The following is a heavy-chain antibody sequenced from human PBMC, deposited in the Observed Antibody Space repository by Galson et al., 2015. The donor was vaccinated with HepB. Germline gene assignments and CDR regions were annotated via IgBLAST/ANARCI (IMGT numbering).Heavy chain of an antibody. V-gene: IGHV1-2*02. CDR1: GYTFTAYN. CDR3: ARGLLALREY. Sequence: SVKVSCKASGYTFTAYNIHWVRQAPGQGPDWMGWINPNSGGTNYAQKFQGRVTMTRDTSNNTAYMELNNLRPNDTAVDFCARGLLALREYWGQGILVIVSS. CDR2: INPNSGGT. J-gene: IGHJ4*02.